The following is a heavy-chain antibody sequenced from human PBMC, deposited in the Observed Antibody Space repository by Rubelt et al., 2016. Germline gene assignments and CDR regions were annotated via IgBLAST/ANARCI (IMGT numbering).Heavy chain of an antibody. D-gene: IGHD3-9*01. CDR1: GYTFSSNG. Sequence: QVQLVQSGAEVKKPGASVKVSCKASGYTFSSNGISWVRQAPGQGLEWVGWISAYNGNTKYAQKFQGRVTMTTDTSTSTAYMELRSLRSDDTAVYYCASDISTPFDYWGQGVLVTVSS. V-gene: IGHV1-18*01. CDR3: ASDISTPFDY. J-gene: IGHJ4*02. CDR2: ISAYNGNT.